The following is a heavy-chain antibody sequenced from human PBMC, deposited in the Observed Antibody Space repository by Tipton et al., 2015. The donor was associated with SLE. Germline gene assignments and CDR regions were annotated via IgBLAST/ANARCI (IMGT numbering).Heavy chain of an antibody. D-gene: IGHD5-12*01. CDR2: ISYSGNT. V-gene: IGHV4-39*01. J-gene: IGHJ5*02. CDR3: ARQVASSPPDH. CDR1: GGSISSSSYY. Sequence: LRLSCTVSGGSISSSSYYWGWIRQPPGKGLEWIGSISYSGNTYHNPSLKSRVTISVDTSKNQFSLKVRSVTAADTAVYYCARQVASSPPDHWGQGTPVTVSS.